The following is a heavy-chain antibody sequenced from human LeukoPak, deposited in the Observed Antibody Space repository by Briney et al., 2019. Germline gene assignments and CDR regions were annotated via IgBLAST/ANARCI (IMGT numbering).Heavy chain of an antibody. V-gene: IGHV3-30*02. D-gene: IGHD3-3*01. Sequence: GGSLRLSCAAPGFRSNTYGMHWVRQAPGKGLEWVAYIRYDGSTKYYADSVRGRFTISRDNSKNTLYLEMNSLRAEDTAVFYCARESVNYDYLDYWGQGNLVTVSS. CDR1: GFRSNTYG. CDR2: IRYDGSTK. J-gene: IGHJ4*02. CDR3: ARESVNYDYLDY.